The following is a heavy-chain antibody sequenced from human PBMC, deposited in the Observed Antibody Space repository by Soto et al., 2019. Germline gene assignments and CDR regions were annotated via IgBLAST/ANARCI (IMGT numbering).Heavy chain of an antibody. V-gene: IGHV1-18*01. D-gene: IGHD6-13*01. Sequence: ASVKVSCKASGYTSTSYGISWVRQAPGQGLEWMGWISAYNGNTNYAQKLQGRVTMTRDTSTSTVYMELSSLRSEDTAVYYCARESSSWSFDYWGQGTLVTVSS. CDR3: ARESSSWSFDY. CDR2: ISAYNGNT. CDR1: GYTSTSYG. J-gene: IGHJ4*02.